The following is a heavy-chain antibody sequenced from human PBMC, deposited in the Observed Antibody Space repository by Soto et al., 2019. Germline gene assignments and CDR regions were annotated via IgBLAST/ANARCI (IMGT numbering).Heavy chain of an antibody. V-gene: IGHV1-69*06. CDR3: ARVSVAGTGPFDY. J-gene: IGHJ4*02. CDR2: IIPIFGTA. CDR1: GGTFSSYA. Sequence: ASVKVSCKASGGTFSSYAISWVRQAPGQGLEWMGGIIPIFGTANYAQKFQGRVTITADKSTSTAYMELSSLRSEDTAVYYCARVSVAGTGPFDYWGQGTLVTVSS. D-gene: IGHD6-19*01.